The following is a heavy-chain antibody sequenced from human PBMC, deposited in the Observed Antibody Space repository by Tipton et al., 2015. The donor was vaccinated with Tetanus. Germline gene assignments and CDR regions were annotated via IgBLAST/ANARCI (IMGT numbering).Heavy chain of an antibody. J-gene: IGHJ3*02. CDR1: GYTFTSYG. Sequence: QSGPEVKKPGASVKVSCKASGYTFTSYGISWVRQAPGQGLEWMGWISAYNGNTNSAQKLQGRVTMTTDTSTSTAYMELRSLRSDDTAVYYCASVTAVAGAPHSSIDAFDIWGQGTMVTVSS. CDR3: ASVTAVAGAPHSSIDAFDI. CDR2: ISAYNGNT. D-gene: IGHD6-19*01. V-gene: IGHV1-18*01.